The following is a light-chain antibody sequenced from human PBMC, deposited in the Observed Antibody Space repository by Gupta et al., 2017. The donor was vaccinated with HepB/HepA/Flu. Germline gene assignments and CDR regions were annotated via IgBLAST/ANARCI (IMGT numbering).Light chain of an antibody. V-gene: IGLV1-40*01. CDR3: QSYDTRLSMI. CDR1: SSDIGAGYD. CDR2: SNN. Sequence: QSVLTQPPSVSGAPGRRVTVSCIGSSSDIGAGYDVHWFQQVPGTAPKLLIYSNNNRPSGVPDRFSGSRSGSTASLAITGLQAEDEAEYYCQSYDTRLSMIFGGGTKLTVL. J-gene: IGLJ2*01.